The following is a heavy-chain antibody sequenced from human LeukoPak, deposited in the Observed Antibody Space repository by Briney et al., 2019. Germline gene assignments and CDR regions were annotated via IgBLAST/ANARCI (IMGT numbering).Heavy chain of an antibody. CDR2: INPNSGGT. D-gene: IGHD3-10*01. CDR1: GYTFTGYY. Sequence: ASVNVSCKASGYTFTGYYMHWVRQAPGQELEWMGWINPNSGGTNYAQKFRGRVTMTRDTSISTAYMEMSRLRSDDTAVYYCARDRVGGTMVRGVIITRGNWFDPWGQGTLVTVSS. CDR3: ARDRVGGTMVRGVIITRGNWFDP. J-gene: IGHJ5*02. V-gene: IGHV1-2*02.